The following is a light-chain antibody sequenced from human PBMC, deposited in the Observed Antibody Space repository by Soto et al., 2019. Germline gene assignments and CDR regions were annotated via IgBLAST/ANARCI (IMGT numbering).Light chain of an antibody. J-gene: IGLJ2*01. Sequence: QSVLTQPPSVYGSPGQSVTISCTGTSSDVGSYNRVSWYQQPPGTAPKLMIYEVSNLPSGVPDRFSESKSGNTASLTISGLQGENEADYYCSQYTSTSTWVFGEVTKHTVL. CDR3: SQYTSTSTWV. CDR2: EVS. V-gene: IGLV2-18*01. CDR1: SSDVGSYNR.